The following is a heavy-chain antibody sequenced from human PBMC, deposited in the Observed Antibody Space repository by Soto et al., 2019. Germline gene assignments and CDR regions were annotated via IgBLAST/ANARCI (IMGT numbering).Heavy chain of an antibody. J-gene: IGHJ4*02. CDR2: IYSGGST. CDR1: GFTVSSNY. D-gene: IGHD5-12*01. Sequence: EVQLVESGGGLVQPGGSLRLSCAASGFTVSSNYMSWVRQAPGKGLEWVSVIYSGGSTYYADSVKGRFTISRHNSKNTLYLQMNSLRAEDTAVYYCARAIVATIGYYFDYWGQGTLVTVSS. CDR3: ARAIVATIGYYFDY. V-gene: IGHV3-53*04.